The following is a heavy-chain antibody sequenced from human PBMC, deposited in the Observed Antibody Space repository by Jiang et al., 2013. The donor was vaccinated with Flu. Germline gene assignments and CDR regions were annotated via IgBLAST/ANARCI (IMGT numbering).Heavy chain of an antibody. Sequence: VRLSCAASGFTFSDYAMSWVRQAPGKGLEWVSVISGRDDSTFYADSVKGRFTISRDNSKNTVYLRMNSLRADDTAVYYCAKDFTSFYDSSGYYYSDYWGQGTLVTVSS. CDR2: ISGRDDST. V-gene: IGHV3-23*01. CDR1: GFTFSDYA. D-gene: IGHD3-22*01. J-gene: IGHJ4*02. CDR3: AKDFTSFYDSSGYYYSDY.